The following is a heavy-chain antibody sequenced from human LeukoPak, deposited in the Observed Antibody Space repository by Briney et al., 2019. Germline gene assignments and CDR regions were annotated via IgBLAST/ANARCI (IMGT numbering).Heavy chain of an antibody. J-gene: IGHJ4*02. Sequence: SETLSLTCTVSGGSISSGSYYWSWIRQPAGKGLEWIGRIYTSGSTNYNPSLKSRVTISVDTSKNPFSLKLSSVTAADTAVYYCARGDYPYYFDYWGQGTLVTVSS. D-gene: IGHD4-17*01. CDR2: IYTSGST. CDR1: GGSISSGSYY. V-gene: IGHV4-61*02. CDR3: ARGDYPYYFDY.